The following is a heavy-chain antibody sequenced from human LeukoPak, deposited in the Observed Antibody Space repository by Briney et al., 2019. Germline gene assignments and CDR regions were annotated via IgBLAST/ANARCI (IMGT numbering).Heavy chain of an antibody. Sequence: SVRVSCEASGGTFSIYAISWVRPAPGQGLEWRGGIIPIFGTANYAQKFQGRVTITTDESTSTAYMELSSLRSEDTAVYYCARGGSSTSGYYYYMDVWGKGTTVTVSS. V-gene: IGHV1-69*05. CDR2: IIPIFGTA. CDR1: GGTFSIYA. CDR3: ARGGSSTSGYYYYMDV. J-gene: IGHJ6*03. D-gene: IGHD2-2*01.